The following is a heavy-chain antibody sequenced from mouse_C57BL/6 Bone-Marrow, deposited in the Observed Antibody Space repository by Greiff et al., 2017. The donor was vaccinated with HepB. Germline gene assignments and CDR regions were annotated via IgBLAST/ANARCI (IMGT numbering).Heavy chain of an antibody. D-gene: IGHD1-1*01. CDR2: IDPEDGET. Sequence: VQLQQSGAELVKPGASVKLSCTASGFNIKDYYMHWVKQRTEQGLEWIGRIDPEDGETKYAQKFQGKATITADTSSNTAYLQLSSLTSEDTAVYYGARNYGSFYWYCDVWGTGTTVTVSS. J-gene: IGHJ1*03. CDR1: GFNIKDYY. V-gene: IGHV14-2*01. CDR3: ARNYGSFYWYCDV.